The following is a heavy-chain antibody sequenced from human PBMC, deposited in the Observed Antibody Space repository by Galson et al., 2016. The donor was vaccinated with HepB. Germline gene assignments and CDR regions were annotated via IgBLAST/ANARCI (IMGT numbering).Heavy chain of an antibody. CDR1: GFCFSDHY. J-gene: IGHJ4*02. Sequence: SLRLSCAGSGFCFSDHYMDWVRQAPGKGLEWVGRIRNKRNNYITEYAASVIGRFTISRDDSRNSVDLQMNTLKTEDTAVYYCATMANGADSDWGQGTLVTVS. CDR3: ATMANGADSD. V-gene: IGHV3-72*01. D-gene: IGHD1-1*01. CDR2: IRNKRNNYIT.